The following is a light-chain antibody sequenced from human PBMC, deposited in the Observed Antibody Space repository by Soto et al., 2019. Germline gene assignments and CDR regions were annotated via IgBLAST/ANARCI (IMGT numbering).Light chain of an antibody. Sequence: DIQMTQSPSSPSASVGDRVTITCRASQSISSYLNWYQQKPGKAPKLLIYAASSLQSGVPSRFSGSGSGTDFTLTISSLQPEDFATYYCQQSYSTPPFFGQGTKLEIK. CDR2: AAS. CDR3: QQSYSTPPF. CDR1: QSISSY. J-gene: IGKJ2*01. V-gene: IGKV1-39*01.